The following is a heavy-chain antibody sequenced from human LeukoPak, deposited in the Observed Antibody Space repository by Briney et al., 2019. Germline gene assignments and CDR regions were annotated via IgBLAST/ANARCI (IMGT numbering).Heavy chain of an antibody. CDR1: GGSISSGGYY. J-gene: IGHJ4*02. CDR3: ARTYGDIPFDY. CDR2: IYYSGST. Sequence: SETLSLTCTVSGGSISSGGYYWSWIRQRPGKGLEWIGYIYYSGSTYYNPSLRSRVTISVDTSKNQFSLKLSSVTAADTAVYYCARTYGDIPFDYWGQGTLVTVSS. V-gene: IGHV4-31*03. D-gene: IGHD4-17*01.